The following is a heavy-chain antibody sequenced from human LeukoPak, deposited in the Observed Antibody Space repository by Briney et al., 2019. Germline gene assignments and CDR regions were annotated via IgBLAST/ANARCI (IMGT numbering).Heavy chain of an antibody. D-gene: IGHD6-13*01. CDR2: IKEDGSEK. V-gene: IGHV3-7*01. CDR1: GFTFSSYW. CDR3: ASEQLGST. J-gene: IGHJ4*02. Sequence: GGSLRLSCAASGFTFSSYWMSWVRQAPGMGLEWVANIKEDGSEKYYVDSVKGRFTISRDSAKNSLYLQMNSLRAEDTAVYYCASEQLGSTWGQGTLVTVSS.